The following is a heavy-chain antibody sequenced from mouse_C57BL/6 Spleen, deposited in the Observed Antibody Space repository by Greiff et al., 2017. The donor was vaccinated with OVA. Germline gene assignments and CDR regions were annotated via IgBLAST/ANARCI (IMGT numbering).Heavy chain of an antibody. CDR2: IWSGGST. Sequence: VKLVESGPGLVQPSQSLSITCTVSGFSLTSYGVHWVRQSPGQGLEWLGVIWSGGSTDYNAAFISRLGISKDNSKSQVFFKMNRLQADDTAIYYCARDTTVVATRYWYFDVWGTGTTVTVAS. D-gene: IGHD1-1*01. CDR1: GFSLTSYG. V-gene: IGHV2-2*01. J-gene: IGHJ1*03. CDR3: ARDTTVVATRYWYFDV.